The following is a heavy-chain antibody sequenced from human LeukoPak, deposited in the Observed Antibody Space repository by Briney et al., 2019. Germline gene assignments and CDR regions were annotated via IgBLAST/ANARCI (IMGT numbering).Heavy chain of an antibody. CDR3: AKDKGPIVVVPVALDY. D-gene: IGHD2-2*01. CDR1: GFSFSTYG. V-gene: IGHV3-30*02. CDR2: IRSDGSNK. Sequence: GGSLRLSCAASGFSFSTYGMHWVRQAPGKRLEWVAFIRSDGSNKYYADSVKGRFTISRDNSKYTLYLQMNSLRAEDTAVYYCAKDKGPIVVVPVALDYWGQGTLVTVSS. J-gene: IGHJ4*02.